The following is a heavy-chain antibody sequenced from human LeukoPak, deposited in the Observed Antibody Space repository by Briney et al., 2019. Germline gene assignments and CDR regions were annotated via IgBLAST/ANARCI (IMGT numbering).Heavy chain of an antibody. Sequence: KPSETLSLTCDVSGGSFNDYYWSWIRQPPGKGLEWIGEIRHSGSTNCNPSLKSRVTMSVDTSKNQFSLKLSSVTAADTAVYYCAGRGSWPYYYAMDVWGQGTTVAVSS. V-gene: IGHV4-34*01. CDR3: AGRGSWPYYYAMDV. CDR2: IRHSGST. J-gene: IGHJ6*02. CDR1: GGSFNDYY. D-gene: IGHD6-13*01.